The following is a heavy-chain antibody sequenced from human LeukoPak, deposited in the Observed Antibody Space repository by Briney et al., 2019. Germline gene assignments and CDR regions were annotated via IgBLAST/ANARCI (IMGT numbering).Heavy chain of an antibody. D-gene: IGHD2-2*01. CDR3: ARERVEDQLLSKREVYHFDY. CDR1: GFPLNIYE. CDR2: FCYRDDHI. J-gene: IGHJ4*02. Sequence: PGGPLSLSCGPWGFPLNIYEELGVRDARGGGVEGVLSFCYRDDHIYCADSVKGRFTIPRNNAKNSLYLQMNSLRAEDTAVYYGARERVEDQLLSKREVYHFDYWGQGILVTVSS. V-gene: IGHV3-48*03.